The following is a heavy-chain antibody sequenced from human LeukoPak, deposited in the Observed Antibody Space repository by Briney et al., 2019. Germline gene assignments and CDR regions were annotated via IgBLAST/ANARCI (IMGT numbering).Heavy chain of an antibody. D-gene: IGHD6-19*01. J-gene: IGHJ4*02. V-gene: IGHV3-21*01. CDR3: ARDGVAMYVAGFDY. CDR1: GFTFSSYS. CDR2: ISSSSSYI. Sequence: GGSLRLSCAASGFTFSSYSMNWVRQAPGKGLEWVSSISSSSSYIYYADSVKGRFTISRDNAKNSLYLQMNSLRAEDTAVYYCARDGVAMYVAGFDYWGQGTLVTVSS.